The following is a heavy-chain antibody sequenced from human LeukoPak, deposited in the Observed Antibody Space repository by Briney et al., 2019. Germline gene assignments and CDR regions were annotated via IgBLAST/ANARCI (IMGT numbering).Heavy chain of an antibody. J-gene: IGHJ3*02. V-gene: IGHV3-23*01. CDR1: GFTFSSYA. CDR3: AKVSGWPNDAFDI. Sequence: GESLRLSCAASGFTFSSYAMSWVRQAPGKGLEWVSAISGSGGSTYYADSVKGRFTISRDNSKNTLYLQMNSLRAEDTAVYYCAKVSGWPNDAFDIWGQGTMVTVSS. D-gene: IGHD6-19*01. CDR2: ISGSGGST.